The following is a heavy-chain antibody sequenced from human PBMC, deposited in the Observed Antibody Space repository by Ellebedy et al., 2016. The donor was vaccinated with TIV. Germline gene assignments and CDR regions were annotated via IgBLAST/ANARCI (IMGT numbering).Heavy chain of an antibody. V-gene: IGHV1-46*01. CDR2: INPTGGTT. CDR3: AITGHTYRFDY. Sequence: AASVKVSCKASGYTFTSYYIHWLRQAPGQGLEWMGIINPTGGTTTYAQKFQGRVTMTRDTSTSTVYMELSSLRSKDTAVYYCAITGHTYRFDYWGQGTLVTVSS. J-gene: IGHJ4*02. CDR1: GYTFTSYY.